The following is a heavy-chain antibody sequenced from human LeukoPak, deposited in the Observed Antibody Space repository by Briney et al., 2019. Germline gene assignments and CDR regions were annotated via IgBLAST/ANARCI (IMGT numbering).Heavy chain of an antibody. CDR1: GFTFSSYE. D-gene: IGHD3-22*01. V-gene: IGHV3-48*03. Sequence: GGSLRLSCAASGFTFSSYEMNWVRQAPGKGLEWASYISTTGSSIYYADSVKGRFTISRDNAKNTLNLQMNSLRAEDTAVYYCARDLGQYYDTSDNWFDPWGQGTLVTVSS. CDR3: ARDLGQYYDTSDNWFDP. CDR2: ISTTGSSI. J-gene: IGHJ5*02.